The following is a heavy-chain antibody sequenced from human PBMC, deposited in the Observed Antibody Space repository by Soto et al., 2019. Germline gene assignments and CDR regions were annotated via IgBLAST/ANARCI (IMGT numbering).Heavy chain of an antibody. Sequence: PSETLSLTCTVSGGSISSSSYYWGWIRQPPGKGLEWIGSIYYSGSTYYNPSLKSRVTISVDTSKNQFSLKLSSVTAADTAVYYCSRPYGIVGANRFDYWGQGTLVTVSS. CDR2: IYYSGST. CDR1: GGSISSSSYY. V-gene: IGHV4-39*01. CDR3: SRPYGIVGANRFDY. J-gene: IGHJ4*02. D-gene: IGHD1-26*01.